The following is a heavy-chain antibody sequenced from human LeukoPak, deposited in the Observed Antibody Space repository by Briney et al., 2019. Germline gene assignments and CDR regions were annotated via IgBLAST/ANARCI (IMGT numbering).Heavy chain of an antibody. D-gene: IGHD6-13*01. CDR1: GGTFSSYA. CDR2: IIPIFGTT. CDR3: ARDPIAAAGNHNWFDP. V-gene: IGHV1-69*13. J-gene: IGHJ5*02. Sequence: ASVKVFCTASGGTFSSYAISWVRQAPGQVLELMGGIIPIFGTTNYAQKFQGRLTITADESTSTAYMELSSLGSEDTAVYYCARDPIAAAGNHNWFDPWGQGTLVTVSS.